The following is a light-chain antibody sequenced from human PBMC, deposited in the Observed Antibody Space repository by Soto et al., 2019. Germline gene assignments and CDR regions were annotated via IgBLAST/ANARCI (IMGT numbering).Light chain of an antibody. CDR1: SSDIGTYKY. Sequence: QSALTQPASVSGSPGQSITISCTGTSSDIGTYKYVSWYQHHPGKAPKLIIFEVSHRPSGSSNCFSGYKSGNTASLTISGLLPEDEADYYCHSYTRSSTYVFGSGTKLTVL. J-gene: IGLJ1*01. CDR2: EVS. V-gene: IGLV2-14*01. CDR3: HSYTRSSTYV.